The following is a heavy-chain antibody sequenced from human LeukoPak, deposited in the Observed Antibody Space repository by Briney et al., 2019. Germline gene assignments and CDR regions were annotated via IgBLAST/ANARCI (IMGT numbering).Heavy chain of an antibody. CDR1: GYTFTSYY. D-gene: IGHD3-22*01. CDR3: AREILRSFGGSSMIVVVALEY. Sequence: ASVKVSCKASGYTFTSYYMHWVRQAPGQGLEWMGIINPSGGSTSYAQKFQGRVTMTRDTSTSTVYMELSSLRSEDTAVYYCAREILRSFGGSSMIVVVALEYWGQGTLVTVSS. CDR2: INPSGGST. J-gene: IGHJ4*02. V-gene: IGHV1-46*01.